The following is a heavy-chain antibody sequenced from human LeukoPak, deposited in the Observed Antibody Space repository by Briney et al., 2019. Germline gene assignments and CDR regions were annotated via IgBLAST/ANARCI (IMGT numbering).Heavy chain of an antibody. J-gene: IGHJ4*02. CDR3: ARGHGQ. CDR2: INHSGST. CDR1: GGFFSGYY. V-gene: IGHV4-34*01. Sequence: SETLSLTCAVCGGFFSGYYWSWIRQPPGEGLEWIGEINHSGSTNYSPSLKSRVTISVDTSKNQFSLKLSSVTAADTAVYFCARGHGQWGQGTLVTVSS.